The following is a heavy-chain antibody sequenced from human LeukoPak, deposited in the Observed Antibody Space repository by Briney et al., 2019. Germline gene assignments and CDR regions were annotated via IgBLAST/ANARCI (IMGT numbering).Heavy chain of an antibody. D-gene: IGHD3-10*01. CDR1: GYTFTSYD. J-gene: IGHJ6*02. CDR2: MNPNSGNT. CDR3: ASAYYYGSGYYGMDV. V-gene: IGHV1-8*01. Sequence: GASVKVSCKASGYTFTSYDINWVRQATGQGLERMGWMNPNSGNTSYAQKFQGRVTMTRNTSISTAYMELSSLRSEDTAVYYCASAYYYGSGYYGMDVWGQGTTVTVSS.